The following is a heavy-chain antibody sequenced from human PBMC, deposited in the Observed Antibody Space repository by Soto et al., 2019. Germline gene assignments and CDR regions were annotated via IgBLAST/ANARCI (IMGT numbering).Heavy chain of an antibody. CDR3: ASSKDCTNGVCRFDY. V-gene: IGHV4-59*08. J-gene: IGHJ4*02. Sequence: VSGGSISSYYWSWIRQPPGKGLEWIGYIYYSGSTNYNPSLKSRVTISVDTSKNQFSLKLSSVTAADTAVYYCASSKDCTNGVCRFDYWGQGTLVTVSS. CDR1: GGSISSYY. D-gene: IGHD2-8*01. CDR2: IYYSGST.